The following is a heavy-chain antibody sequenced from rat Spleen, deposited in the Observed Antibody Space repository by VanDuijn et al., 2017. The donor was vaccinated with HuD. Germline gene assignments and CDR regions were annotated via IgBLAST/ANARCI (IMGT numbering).Heavy chain of an antibody. V-gene: IGHV2-63*01. J-gene: IGHJ3*01. D-gene: IGHD1-9*01. CDR2: MWYDGDT. CDR1: GFSLTSYS. CDR3: TREGHTMDRATYWFAY. Sequence: QVQLKESGPGLVQPSETLSLTCTVSGFSLTSYSVSWVRQPSGKGPEWMGRMWYDGDTAYNSALKSRLSISRDTSKNQVFLKMNSLQTDDTGTYYCTREGHTMDRATYWFAYWGQGTLVTVSS.